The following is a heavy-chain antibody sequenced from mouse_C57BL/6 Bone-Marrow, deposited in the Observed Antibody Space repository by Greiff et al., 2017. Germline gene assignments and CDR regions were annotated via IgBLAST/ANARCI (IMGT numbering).Heavy chain of an antibody. CDR1: GFSLSTFGMG. CDR2: IWWDDDK. Sequence: QVTLKESGPGILQPSQTLSLTCSFSGFSLSTFGMGVGWIRQPSGKGLEWLAHIWWDDDKYYNPALKSRLTISKDNPTNQVFLKIANVDTADTATYSCARIVFYYGSGQYYFDYWRQGTTLTVSS. CDR3: ARIVFYYGSGQYYFDY. V-gene: IGHV8-8*01. D-gene: IGHD1-1*01. J-gene: IGHJ2*01.